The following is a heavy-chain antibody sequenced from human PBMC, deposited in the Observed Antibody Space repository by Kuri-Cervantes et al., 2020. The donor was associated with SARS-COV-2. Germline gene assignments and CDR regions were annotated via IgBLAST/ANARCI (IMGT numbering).Heavy chain of an antibody. CDR1: GGSINIANYY. D-gene: IGHD3-10*01. Sequence: SETLSLTCTVSGGSINIANYYWSWVRQPPGMGLEWIGHIYYSGNTYYNPSLKSRVSMSVDTSKNQFPLKLSSVTAADTAVYYCARTYGSGTPPSYWGQGTLVTVSS. J-gene: IGHJ4*02. CDR3: ARTYGSGTPPSY. V-gene: IGHV4-30-4*08. CDR2: IYYSGNT.